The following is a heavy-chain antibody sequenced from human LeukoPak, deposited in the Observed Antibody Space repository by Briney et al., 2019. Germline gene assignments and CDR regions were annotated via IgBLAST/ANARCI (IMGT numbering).Heavy chain of an antibody. CDR2: IYYSGST. CDR1: GGSISSGDYY. CDR3: ARHDPYGDYHSNWYFDL. V-gene: IGHV4-30-4*01. D-gene: IGHD4-17*01. J-gene: IGHJ2*01. Sequence: SETLSLTCTVSGGSISSGDYYWSWIRQPPGKGLEWIGYIYYSGSTYYNPSLKSRVTISVDTSKNQFSLKLSSVTAADTAVYYCARHDPYGDYHSNWYFDLWGRGTLVTVSS.